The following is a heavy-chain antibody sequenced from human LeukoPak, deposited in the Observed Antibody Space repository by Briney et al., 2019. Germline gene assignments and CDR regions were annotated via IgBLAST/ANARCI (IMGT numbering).Heavy chain of an antibody. CDR2: IKQDGSEK. CDR1: GFTFSSYL. V-gene: IGHV3-7*01. Sequence: GGSLTLSCAASGFTFSSYLMSWVRQAPGEGVEWVANIKQDGSEKYYEDSVKGRFTISRDNAKNSLYLQMNSLRAEDTAVYYCARDARHGSGGYWGQGTLGTVSS. D-gene: IGHD1-26*01. J-gene: IGHJ4*02. CDR3: ARDARHGSGGY.